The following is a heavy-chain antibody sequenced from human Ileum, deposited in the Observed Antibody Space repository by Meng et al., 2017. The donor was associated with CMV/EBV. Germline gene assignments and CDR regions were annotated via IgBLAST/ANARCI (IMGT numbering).Heavy chain of an antibody. V-gene: IGHV1-3*04. J-gene: IGHJ5*02. CDR2: INTDNGDT. D-gene: IGHD4-17*01. CDR3: ARAPPPETTVMGWSGP. Sequence: QVQLVQSGAEVKKPGASVKVSCMASGYTFTSYGMHWVRQAPGQRLEWMGWINTDNGDTGYSQKFQGRVTITRDTSANTVYMDLSNLRSEDTAIYYCARAPPPETTVMGWSGPWGQGTLVTVAS. CDR1: GYTFTSYG.